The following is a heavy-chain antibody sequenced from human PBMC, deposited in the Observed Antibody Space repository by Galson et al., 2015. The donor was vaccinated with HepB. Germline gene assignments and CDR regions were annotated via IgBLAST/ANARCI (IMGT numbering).Heavy chain of an antibody. CDR2: IYPGDSDT. D-gene: IGHD3-10*01. Sequence: QSGAEVKKPGESLKISCKGSGYSFTSYWIGWVRQMPGKGLEWMGIIYPGDSDTRYSPSFQGQVTISADKSISTAYLQWSSLKASDTAMYYCARRDFGPLYGEQLWVYWGQGTLVTVSS. J-gene: IGHJ4*02. V-gene: IGHV5-51*01. CDR1: GYSFTSYW. CDR3: ARRDFGPLYGEQLWVY.